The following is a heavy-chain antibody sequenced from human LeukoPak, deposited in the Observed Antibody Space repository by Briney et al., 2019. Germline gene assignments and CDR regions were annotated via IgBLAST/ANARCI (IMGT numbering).Heavy chain of an antibody. CDR2: ISAYNGNT. Sequence: ASVKVSCMASGYTFTSYGISWVRQAPGQGLEWMGWISAYNGNTNYAQKLQGRVTMTTDTSTSTAYMELRSLRSDDTAVYYCARDTLRYCTNGVCSPFDYWGQGTLVTVSS. CDR3: ARDTLRYCTNGVCSPFDY. D-gene: IGHD2-8*01. CDR1: GYTFTSYG. J-gene: IGHJ4*02. V-gene: IGHV1-18*01.